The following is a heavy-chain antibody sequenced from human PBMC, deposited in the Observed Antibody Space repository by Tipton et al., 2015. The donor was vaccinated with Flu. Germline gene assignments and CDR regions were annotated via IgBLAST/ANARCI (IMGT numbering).Heavy chain of an antibody. CDR3: VRDQGFGDGLTYDYDGMDV. CDR2: IHHSGST. V-gene: IGHV4-38-2*02. J-gene: IGHJ6*02. Sequence: GLVKPSETLSLTCGVSGYSISSGYYWGWIRQPPGKGLEWIGNIHHSGSTFYNPSLKSRVTISVDASKNQFSLRLSSVTAADTAVYYCVRDQGFGDGLTYDYDGMDVWGQGTTVTVSS. CDR1: GYSISSGYY. D-gene: IGHD3-10*01.